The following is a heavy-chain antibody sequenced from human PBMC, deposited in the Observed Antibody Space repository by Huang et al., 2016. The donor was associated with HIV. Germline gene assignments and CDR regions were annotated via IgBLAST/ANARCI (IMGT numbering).Heavy chain of an antibody. CDR2: FDAEDGQR. D-gene: IGHD3-3*01. CDR3: AAEVHIIPREDFCWDY. J-gene: IGHJ4*02. CDR1: GYALSDLA. Sequence: QVQVVQSGAEVKKPGASVKVSCKVSGYALSDLAIHWVRQAHGKGLEGMGGFDAEDGQRGYAKRFQGRVTMTEDTSADTAYMELSGLTSEDSAVYYCAAEVHIIPREDFCWDYWGQGTLVTVSS. V-gene: IGHV1-24*01.